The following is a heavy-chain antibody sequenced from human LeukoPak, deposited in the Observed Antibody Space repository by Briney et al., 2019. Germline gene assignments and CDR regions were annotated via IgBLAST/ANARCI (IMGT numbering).Heavy chain of an antibody. V-gene: IGHV3-20*04. CDR1: GFTFDDYG. Sequence: GGSLRLSCVASGFTFDDYGMSWVRQTPGKGLEWVSGVNWNGGTTGYADSVKGRFTISRDNAKNSLYLQMNSLRAEDTALYYCARLSGSPEGLGWGQGTMVTVSS. D-gene: IGHD5-12*01. CDR2: VNWNGGTT. CDR3: ARLSGSPEGLG. J-gene: IGHJ3*01.